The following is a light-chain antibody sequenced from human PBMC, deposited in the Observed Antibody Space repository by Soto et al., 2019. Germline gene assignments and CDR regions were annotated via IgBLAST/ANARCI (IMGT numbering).Light chain of an antibody. V-gene: IGLV1-44*01. J-gene: IGLJ3*02. CDR1: SSNIGSNT. CDR3: AVWDDSLKGV. CDR2: SNN. Sequence: QSVLTQPPSASGTPGQRVTISCSGSSSNIGSNTVNWYQQLPGTAPKLLIYSNNQLPSGVPDRFSGSKSGTSASLAISGLQSEDEADYYCAVWDDSLKGVFGGGTKVTVL.